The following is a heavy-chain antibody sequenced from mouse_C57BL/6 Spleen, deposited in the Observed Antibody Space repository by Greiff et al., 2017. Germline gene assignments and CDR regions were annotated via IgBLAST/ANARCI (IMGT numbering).Heavy chain of an antibody. Sequence: QVQLKESGAELVKPGASVKMSCKASGYTFTSYWITWVKQRPGQGLEWIGDIYPGSGSTNYNEKFKSKATLTVDTSSSTAYMQLSSLTSEDSAVYYCARIYYEGDYAMDYWGQGTSVTVSS. CDR1: GYTFTSYW. D-gene: IGHD2-4*01. V-gene: IGHV1-55*01. CDR3: ARIYYEGDYAMDY. J-gene: IGHJ4*01. CDR2: IYPGSGST.